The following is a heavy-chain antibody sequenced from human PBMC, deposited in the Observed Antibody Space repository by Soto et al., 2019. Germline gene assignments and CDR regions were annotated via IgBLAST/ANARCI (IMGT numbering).Heavy chain of an antibody. CDR1: GGSVSSGSYY. D-gene: IGHD4-17*01. CDR3: ARLFRTVTTGWFDP. Sequence: SETLSLTCPVSGGSVSSGSYYWSWLRQPPGKGLEGIGYIYYSGSTNYNPSLKSRVTISVDTSKNQFSLKLSAVTAADTRVYCCARLFRTVTTGWFDPWGQGTLVTVSS. J-gene: IGHJ5*02. CDR2: IYYSGST. V-gene: IGHV4-61*01.